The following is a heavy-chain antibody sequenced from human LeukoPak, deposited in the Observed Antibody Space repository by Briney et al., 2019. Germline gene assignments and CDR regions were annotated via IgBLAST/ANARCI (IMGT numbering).Heavy chain of an antibody. D-gene: IGHD6-19*01. CDR1: GGSVSNYY. Sequence: SETLSLTCTVSGGSVSNYYWSWVRQPPGKGLEWIGYIYYSGSTTYSPSLNSRVTISVDTSKNQFSLKLSSVTAADTAVYYCARLTGAVAGIIDHWGQGTLVTVSS. V-gene: IGHV4-59*08. CDR3: ARLTGAVAGIIDH. J-gene: IGHJ4*02. CDR2: IYYSGST.